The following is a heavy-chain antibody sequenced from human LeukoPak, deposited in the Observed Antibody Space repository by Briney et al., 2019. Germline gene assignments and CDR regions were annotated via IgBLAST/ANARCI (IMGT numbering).Heavy chain of an antibody. CDR3: AKGPRVLLRYFDWLLH. V-gene: IGHV3-23*01. CDR1: GFTFSSYA. CDR2: ISGSGGST. J-gene: IGHJ4*02. Sequence: GGSLRLSCAASGFTFSSYAMSWVRQAPGKGPEWVSAISGSGGSTYYADSVKGRFTISRDNSKNTLYLQMNSLRAEDTAVYYCAKGPRVLLRYFDWLLHWGQGTLVTVSS. D-gene: IGHD3-9*01.